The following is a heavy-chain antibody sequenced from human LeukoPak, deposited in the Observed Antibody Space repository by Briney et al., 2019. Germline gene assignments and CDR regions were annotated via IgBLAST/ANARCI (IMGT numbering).Heavy chain of an antibody. CDR3: ARDRVGFDY. Sequence: PSETLSLTCTVSGGSISSHYWSWLRQPPGKGREGLGYIYYSGSTNYNPSRKSRVTISVDTSKNQFSLKLSSVTAADTAVYYCARDRVGFDYWGQGTLVTVSS. CDR2: IYYSGST. D-gene: IGHD1-26*01. V-gene: IGHV4-59*11. J-gene: IGHJ4*02. CDR1: GGSISSHY.